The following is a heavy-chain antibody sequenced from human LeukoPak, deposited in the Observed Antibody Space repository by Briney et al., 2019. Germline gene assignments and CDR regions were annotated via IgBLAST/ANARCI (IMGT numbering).Heavy chain of an antibody. V-gene: IGHV3-48*03. CDR3: ARGGDYYGSGSQFDY. CDR1: GFTFSSYE. D-gene: IGHD3-10*01. Sequence: PGGSLRLSCAASGFTFSSYEMNWVRQAPGKGLEWVSYISSSGSTIYYADSVKGRFTISRDNAKNSLYLQMNSLRAEDTAVYYCARGGDYYGSGSQFDYWGQGTLVTVSS. J-gene: IGHJ4*02. CDR2: ISSSGSTI.